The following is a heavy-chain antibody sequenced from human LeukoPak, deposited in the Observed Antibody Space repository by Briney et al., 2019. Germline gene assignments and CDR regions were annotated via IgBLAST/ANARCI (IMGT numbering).Heavy chain of an antibody. CDR1: GFTFSSYA. Sequence: PGGSLRLSCAVSGFTFSSYAMSWVRQAPGKGLEWVSAISGSGGSTYYADSVKGRFTISRDNSKNTLYLQMNSLRAEDTAVYYCAKAVGSPPYYFDYLGQGTLVTVSS. CDR2: ISGSGGST. J-gene: IGHJ4*02. V-gene: IGHV3-23*01. CDR3: AKAVGSPPYYFDY.